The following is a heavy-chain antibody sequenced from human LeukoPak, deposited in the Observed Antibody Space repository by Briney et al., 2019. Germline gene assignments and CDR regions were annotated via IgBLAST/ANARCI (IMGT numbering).Heavy chain of an antibody. Sequence: SETLSLTCTVSGGSISNFHWSWLRQPPGKGLEWIGSIYYSGSTNYNSSLKSRVTISVDTSKNQFFLKLSSVTAADTAVYYCARIGSSGWPNFDYWGQGTLVTASS. CDR3: ARIGSSGWPNFDY. CDR2: IYYSGST. V-gene: IGHV4-59*01. CDR1: GGSISNFH. D-gene: IGHD6-19*01. J-gene: IGHJ4*02.